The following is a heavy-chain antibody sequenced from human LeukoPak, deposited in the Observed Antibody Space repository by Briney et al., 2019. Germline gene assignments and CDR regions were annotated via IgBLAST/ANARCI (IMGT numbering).Heavy chain of an antibody. Sequence: SETLSLTCAVSGGSISSGGYSWSWIRQPPGKGLEWIGYIYYSGSTYYNPSPKSRVTISVDTSKNQFSLKLSSVTAADTAVYYCARKGRQLWFSFLYYFDYWGQGTLVTVSS. J-gene: IGHJ4*02. CDR2: IYYSGST. V-gene: IGHV4-30-4*07. CDR3: ARKGRQLWFSFLYYFDY. D-gene: IGHD5-18*01. CDR1: GGSISSGGYS.